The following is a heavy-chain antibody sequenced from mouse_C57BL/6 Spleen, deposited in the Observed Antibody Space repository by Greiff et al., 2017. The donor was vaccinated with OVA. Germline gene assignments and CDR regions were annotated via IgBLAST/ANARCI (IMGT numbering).Heavy chain of an antibody. V-gene: IGHV1-5*01. J-gene: IGHJ4*01. CDR3: MITTGGYYAMDY. Sequence: VQLKQSGTVLARPGASVKMSCKTSGYTFTSYWMHWVKQRPGQGLEWIGAIYPGNSDTSYNQKFKGKAKLTAVTSASTAYMELSSLTNEDSAVYYCMITTGGYYAMDYWGQGTSVTVSS. CDR1: GYTFTSYW. CDR2: IYPGNSDT. D-gene: IGHD2-4*01.